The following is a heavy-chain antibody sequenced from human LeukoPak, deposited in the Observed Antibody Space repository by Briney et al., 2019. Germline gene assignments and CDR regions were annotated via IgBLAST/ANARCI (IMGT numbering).Heavy chain of an antibody. CDR2: IYYSGST. CDR1: GGSISSSSYY. V-gene: IGHV4-39*01. Sequence: SETLSLTCTVSGGSISSSSYYWGWIRQPPGKGLEWIGNIYYSGSTYYKSSLKSRVTVSVGTSKNQFSLKLSSVTAADTAVYYCASLRERSYYARGFDYWGQGTLVTVSS. J-gene: IGHJ4*02. D-gene: IGHD1-26*01. CDR3: ASLRERSYYARGFDY.